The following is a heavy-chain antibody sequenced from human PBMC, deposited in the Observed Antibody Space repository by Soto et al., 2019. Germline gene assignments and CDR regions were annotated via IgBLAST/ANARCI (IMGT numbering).Heavy chain of an antibody. CDR1: GFTFSSYS. J-gene: IGHJ4*02. CDR3: AKGPDITMIVGPSDY. Sequence: GGSLRLSCAASGFTFSSYSMNWVRQAPGKGLEWVSSISSSSSYIYYADSVKGRFTISRDNAKNSLYLQMNSLRAEDTAVYYCAKGPDITMIVGPSDYWGQGTLVTVSS. V-gene: IGHV3-21*01. D-gene: IGHD3-22*01. CDR2: ISSSSSYI.